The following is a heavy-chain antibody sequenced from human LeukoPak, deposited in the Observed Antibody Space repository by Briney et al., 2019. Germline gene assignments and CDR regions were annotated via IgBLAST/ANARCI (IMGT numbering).Heavy chain of an antibody. CDR2: ISYGGRNK. CDR1: GFTFSSYG. D-gene: IGHD1-26*01. CDR3: AKVNLGLWELRWFDP. Sequence: GRSLSRYCSASGFTFSSYGMHWDRQAPGKGLEWVAVISYGGRNKYYADSVKGRFTISRDNSKNTLQLHMNNLRSEDTAVYYCAKVNLGLWELRWFDPWGQGNLVTVSS. J-gene: IGHJ5*02. V-gene: IGHV3-30*18.